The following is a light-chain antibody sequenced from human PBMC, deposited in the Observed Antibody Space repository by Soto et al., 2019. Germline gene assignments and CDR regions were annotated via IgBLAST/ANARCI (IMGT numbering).Light chain of an antibody. CDR2: EVN. J-gene: IGLJ1*01. Sequence: QSVLTQPASVSGSPGQSITIFCTGTSSDVGGCNCVSWYQQHPGKAPKLMIYEVNNRPSGVSNRFSGSKSGNTASLTISGLQAEDEADYYCSSFTSTSTYVFGTGTKLTVL. V-gene: IGLV2-14*01. CDR1: SSDVGGCNC. CDR3: SSFTSTSTYV.